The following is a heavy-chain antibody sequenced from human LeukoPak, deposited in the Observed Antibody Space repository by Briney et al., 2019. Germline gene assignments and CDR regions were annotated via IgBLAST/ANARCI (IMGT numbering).Heavy chain of an antibody. CDR2: IYSGGST. CDR1: GFSVSNNY. D-gene: IGHD2-15*01. Sequence: GGSLRLSCAASGFSVSNNYMSWVRQAPGKGLEWVSVIYSGGSTFYADSVKGRFTISRDNSKNSLYLQMNSLRAEDTAVYYCASDSYSPEYFQHWGQGTLVTVSS. CDR3: ASDSYSPEYFQH. J-gene: IGHJ1*01. V-gene: IGHV3-66*01.